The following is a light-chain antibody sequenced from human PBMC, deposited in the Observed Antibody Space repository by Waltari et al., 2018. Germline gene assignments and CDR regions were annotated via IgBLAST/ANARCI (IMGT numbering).Light chain of an antibody. J-gene: IGKJ4*01. Sequence: DIQMTQSPSSLSASVGDRVTITCQASQDISNYLNWYQQKPGKAPNLLIYEESNLETGVPSRFSGSGSGTDFTFTISSLQPEDIATYYCQQYDNLPLTFGGGTKVEIK. CDR1: QDISNY. V-gene: IGKV1-33*01. CDR3: QQYDNLPLT. CDR2: EES.